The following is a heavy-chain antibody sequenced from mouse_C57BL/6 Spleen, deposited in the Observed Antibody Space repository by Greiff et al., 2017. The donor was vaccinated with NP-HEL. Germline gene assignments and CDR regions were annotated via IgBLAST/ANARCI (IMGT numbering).Heavy chain of an antibody. CDR3: ARGGDSSGPWFAY. V-gene: IGHV1-82*01. Sequence: QVQLKESGPELVKPGASVKISCKASGYAFSSSWMNWVKQRPGKGLEWIGRIYPGDGDTNYNGKFKGKATLTADNSSSTAYMQLSSLTSEDSAVYFCARGGDSSGPWFAYWGQGTLVTVSA. CDR2: IYPGDGDT. J-gene: IGHJ3*01. CDR1: GYAFSSSW. D-gene: IGHD3-2*02.